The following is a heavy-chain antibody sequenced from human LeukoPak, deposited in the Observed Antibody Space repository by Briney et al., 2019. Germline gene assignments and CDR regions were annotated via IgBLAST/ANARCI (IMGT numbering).Heavy chain of an antibody. CDR3: ARARDRGAPGPFDP. CDR1: GFTFSSYD. J-gene: IGHJ5*02. Sequence: GGSLRLSCAASGFTFSSYDMHWVRQATGKGLEWVSAIGTAGDTYYPGSVKGRFTISRENAKNSLYLQMNSLRAGDTAVYYCARARDRGAPGPFDPWGQGTLVTVSS. D-gene: IGHD3-10*01. CDR2: IGTAGDT. V-gene: IGHV3-13*01.